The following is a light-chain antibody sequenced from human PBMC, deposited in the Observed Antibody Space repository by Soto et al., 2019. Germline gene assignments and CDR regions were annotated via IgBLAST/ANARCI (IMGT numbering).Light chain of an antibody. CDR2: EGS. CDR1: SSDVGRYNL. J-gene: IGLJ2*01. Sequence: QSVLTQPASVSGSPGQSITISCTGTSSDVGRYNLVSWYQQHPGKAPKLMIYEGSKRPSGVSNRVSGSKSGNTASLTISGLQAEDEADYYCCSYAGSSTLVFGGGTKVTVL. V-gene: IGLV2-23*01. CDR3: CSYAGSSTLV.